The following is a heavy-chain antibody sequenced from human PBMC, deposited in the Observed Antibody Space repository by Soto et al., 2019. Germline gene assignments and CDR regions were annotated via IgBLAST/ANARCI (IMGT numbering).Heavy chain of an antibody. CDR3: ARARLLNWFDP. CDR2: IYYNEST. D-gene: IGHD2-15*01. J-gene: IGHJ5*02. V-gene: IGHV4-31*03. CDR1: GGSISSGGYY. Sequence: NPSETLSLTCTVSGGSISSGGYYWSWIRQHPGKGLEWIGYIYYNESTYYNPYLKSRVTISVDTSKNQFSLNLSFVTAAATAVYFCARARLLNWFDPWGQGTLVTVSS.